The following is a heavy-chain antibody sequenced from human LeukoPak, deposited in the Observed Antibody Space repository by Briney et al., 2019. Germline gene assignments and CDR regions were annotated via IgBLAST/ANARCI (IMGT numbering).Heavy chain of an antibody. J-gene: IGHJ4*02. CDR3: ARDAADFGFDY. D-gene: IGHD6-25*01. Sequence: GGSLRLSCAASGFTFSSYSMNWVRQAPGKGLEWVSYISSSSSTIYYADSVKGRFTISRDNAKNSLYLQMNSLRAEDTAVYYCARDAADFGFDYWGQGTLVTVSS. V-gene: IGHV3-48*01. CDR1: GFTFSSYS. CDR2: ISSSSSTI.